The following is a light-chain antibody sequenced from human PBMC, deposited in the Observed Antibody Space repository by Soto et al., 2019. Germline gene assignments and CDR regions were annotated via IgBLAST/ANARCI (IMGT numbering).Light chain of an antibody. Sequence: DIQMTQSPSSLSASVGDRVTITCRARQDISNYLNWYQQRPGKAPKLLIYDASNLERGVPSRFSGTRSGNHFTFAITSLQPEDVATYYCQQSDSLPITFGQGTRLEI. J-gene: IGKJ5*01. CDR1: QDISNY. V-gene: IGKV1-33*01. CDR3: QQSDSLPIT. CDR2: DAS.